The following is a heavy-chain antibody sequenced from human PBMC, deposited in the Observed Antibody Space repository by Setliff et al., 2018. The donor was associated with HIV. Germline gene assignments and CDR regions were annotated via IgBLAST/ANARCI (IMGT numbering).Heavy chain of an antibody. J-gene: IGHJ4*02. CDR2: IIPHFDAP. D-gene: IGHD3-9*01. Sequence: SVKVSCKASGGTFTSSAISRVRQARGQGLEWMGAIIPHFDAPQYAQKFQGRVTITADQSTSTAYMELSGLTSEDTAVYYCASPRLDWSFSHFDYWGQGTPVTVS. CDR1: GGTFTSSA. V-gene: IGHV1-69*13. CDR3: ASPRLDWSFSHFDY.